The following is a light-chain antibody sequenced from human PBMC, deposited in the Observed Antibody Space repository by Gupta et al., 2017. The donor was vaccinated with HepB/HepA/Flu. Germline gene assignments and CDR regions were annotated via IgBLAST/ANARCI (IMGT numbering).Light chain of an antibody. J-gene: IGLJ2*01. V-gene: IGLV3-19*01. CDR1: SLRTYY. Sequence: SSELTQDPAVSVALGQTVRITCQGDSLRTYYASWYQQKPGQAPVLVMYGKNNRPSGIPDRFSGSYSSDTASLTIAGAQAEDEADYYCNSRDSSDNHVLFGGGTELTVL. CDR2: GKN. CDR3: NSRDSSDNHVL.